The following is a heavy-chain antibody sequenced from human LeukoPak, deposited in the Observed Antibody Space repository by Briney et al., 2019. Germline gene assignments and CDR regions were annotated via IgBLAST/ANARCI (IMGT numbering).Heavy chain of an antibody. CDR1: GFTVSSNY. CDR3: ASLSGYDAPFDY. V-gene: IGHV3-20*04. J-gene: IGHJ4*02. D-gene: IGHD5-12*01. Sequence: PGGSLRLSCAASGFTVSSNYMSWVRQAPGKGLEWVSGINWNGGSTGYADSVKGRFTISRDNAKNSLYLQMNSLRAEDTALYYCASLSGYDAPFDYWGQGTLVTVSS. CDR2: INWNGGST.